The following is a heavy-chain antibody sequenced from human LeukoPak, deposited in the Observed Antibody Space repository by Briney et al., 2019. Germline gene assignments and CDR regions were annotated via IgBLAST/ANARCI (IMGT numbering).Heavy chain of an antibody. CDR3: ARSTVTTFDWFDP. V-gene: IGHV4-59*01. CDR1: GGSISSYY. D-gene: IGHD4-17*01. Sequence: SETLSLTCTVSGGSISSYYWSWIRQPPGKRLEWIGYIYYSGSTNYNPSLKSRVTISVDTSKNQFSLKLSSVTAADTAVYYCARSTVTTFDWFDPWGQGTLVTVSS. CDR2: IYYSGST. J-gene: IGHJ5*02.